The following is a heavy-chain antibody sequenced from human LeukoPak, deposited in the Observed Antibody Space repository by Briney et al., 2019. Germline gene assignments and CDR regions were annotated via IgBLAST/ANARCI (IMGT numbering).Heavy chain of an antibody. CDR3: ARDKDSSSWYMNAFDI. D-gene: IGHD6-13*01. CDR1: GGTFSSYA. Sequence: ASVKVSCKASGGTFSSYAISWVRQAPGQGLEWMGGIIPIFGTANYAQKFQGRVTITADESTSTAYMELSSLRSEDTAVYYCARDKDSSSWYMNAFDIWGQGTMVTVSS. CDR2: IIPIFGTA. J-gene: IGHJ3*02. V-gene: IGHV1-69*13.